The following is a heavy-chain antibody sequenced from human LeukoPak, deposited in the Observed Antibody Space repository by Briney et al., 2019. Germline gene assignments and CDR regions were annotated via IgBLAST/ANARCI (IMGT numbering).Heavy chain of an antibody. Sequence: VGSLRLSCAASGFTFSSYAMSWVRQAPGKGLEWVSAISGSGGSTYYADSVKGRFTISRDNSKNTLYLQMNSLRAEDTAVYYCAKGPYSSSSRYYFDYWGQGTLVTVSS. CDR1: GFTFSSYA. CDR2: ISGSGGST. V-gene: IGHV3-23*01. J-gene: IGHJ4*02. D-gene: IGHD6-6*01. CDR3: AKGPYSSSSRYYFDY.